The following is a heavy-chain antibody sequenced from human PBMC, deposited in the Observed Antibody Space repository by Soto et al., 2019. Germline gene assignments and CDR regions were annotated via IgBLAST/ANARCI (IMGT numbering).Heavy chain of an antibody. D-gene: IGHD5-18*01. CDR2: ISTYNGDT. CDR3: ARYSYGYPNFDY. V-gene: IGHV1-18*01. CDR1: GYTFTRSG. Sequence: ASVKVSCKASGYTFTRSGISWVRQAPGQGLEWMGWISTYNGDTNYAQTFQGRVTMTTDTSTSTVHMEVRSLRSDDTAVYYCARYSYGYPNFDYWGQGTLVTVSS. J-gene: IGHJ4*02.